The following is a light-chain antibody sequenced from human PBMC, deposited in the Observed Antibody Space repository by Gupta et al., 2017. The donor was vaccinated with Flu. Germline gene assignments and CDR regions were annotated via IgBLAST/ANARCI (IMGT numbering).Light chain of an antibody. CDR2: EVS. Sequence: DVVMTQSPLSLPVTLGQPASISCKSSQSLVYRDGNTYLNWFQQRPGQSPRRLIYEVSNRDSGVPDRFSGSGSGTDFTLKISRVEAEDVGVYYCMKSTHPWTCGQGTKLEIK. V-gene: IGKV2-30*01. CDR1: QSLVYRDGNTY. CDR3: MKSTHPWT. J-gene: IGKJ2*02.